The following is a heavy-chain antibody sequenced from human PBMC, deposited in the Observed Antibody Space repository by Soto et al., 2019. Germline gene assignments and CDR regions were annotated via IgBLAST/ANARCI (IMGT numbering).Heavy chain of an antibody. D-gene: IGHD2-2*01. CDR3: ARGSCSSTSCYDYYAMDV. Sequence: ASVKVSCKASGYTFTSYYMHWVRQAPGQGLEWMGWINPNSGVTNYAQKFQGRVTMTRDTSISTAYMELSRLRSDDTAVYYCARGSCSSTSCYDYYAMDVWGQGTTVTVSS. V-gene: IGHV1-2*02. CDR2: INPNSGVT. CDR1: GYTFTSYY. J-gene: IGHJ6*02.